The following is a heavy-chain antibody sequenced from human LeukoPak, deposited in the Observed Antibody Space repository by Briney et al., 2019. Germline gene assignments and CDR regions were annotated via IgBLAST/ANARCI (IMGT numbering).Heavy chain of an antibody. J-gene: IGHJ4*02. CDR2: IKSKADGGRA. V-gene: IGHV3-15*01. Sequence: GGSLRLSCAASGFSFTDAWMSWVRQAPGRGLEWVGRIKSKADGGRAEYAATVKGRFFISRDDAKSTLYVQMNRLRTEDTAVYYSTTEKDLYYYDSSGYSHGGQGSRVTVSS. D-gene: IGHD3-22*01. CDR1: GFSFTDAW. CDR3: TTEKDLYYYDSSGYSH.